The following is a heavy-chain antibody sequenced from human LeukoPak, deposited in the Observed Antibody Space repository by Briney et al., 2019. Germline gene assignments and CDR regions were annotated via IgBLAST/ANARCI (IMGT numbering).Heavy chain of an antibody. CDR2: ISPGNSDT. Sequence: GEFLKISCKGSGYIFTNSWIGWVRQMPGKGLEWMGIISPGNSDTRYSPSFQAQVTISADKSISTAYLQWSSLKASDTAMYYCATESYGSGRNWGQGTLVTVSS. V-gene: IGHV5-51*01. CDR3: ATESYGSGRN. CDR1: GYIFTNSW. J-gene: IGHJ4*02. D-gene: IGHD3-10*01.